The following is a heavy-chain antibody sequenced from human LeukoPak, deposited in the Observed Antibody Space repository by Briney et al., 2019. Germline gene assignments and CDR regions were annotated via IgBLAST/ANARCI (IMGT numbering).Heavy chain of an antibody. CDR2: ISGSGGST. CDR1: GFTFSSYA. V-gene: IGHV3-23*01. J-gene: IGHJ2*01. Sequence: GGSLRLSCAASGFTFSSYAMSWVRQAPGKGLEWVSAISGSGGSTYYADSVKGRFTISRDNSKNTLYLQMNSLRDEDTAVYYCARSMVVISANWYFDLWGRGTLVTVSS. CDR3: ARSMVVISANWYFDL. D-gene: IGHD3-22*01.